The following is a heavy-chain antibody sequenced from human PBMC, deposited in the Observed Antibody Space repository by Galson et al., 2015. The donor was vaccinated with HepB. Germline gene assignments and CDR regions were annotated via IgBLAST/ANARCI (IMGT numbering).Heavy chain of an antibody. CDR1: GFTFSSYA. D-gene: IGHD3-22*01. J-gene: IGHJ4*02. Sequence: SLRLSCAASGFTFSSYAMSWVRQAPGKGLEWVSAISGSGGSTYYADSVKGRFTISRDNSKNTLYLRMNSLRAEDTAVYYCAKKGKYYYDSSGYYYDYWGQGTLVTGSS. CDR3: AKKGKYYYDSSGYYYDY. V-gene: IGHV3-23*01. CDR2: ISGSGGST.